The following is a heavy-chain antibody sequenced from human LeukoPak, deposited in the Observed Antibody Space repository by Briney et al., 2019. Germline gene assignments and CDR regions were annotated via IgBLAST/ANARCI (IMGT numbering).Heavy chain of an antibody. Sequence: GGSLRLSCAASGFTFSSYSMNWVRQAPGKGLEWVSYISSSSSTIYYADSVKGRFTISRDHSKNTLYLQMNTLRAEDTAVYYCAAHPSSAYWGRGTLVTVSS. D-gene: IGHD6-6*01. V-gene: IGHV3-48*01. CDR1: GFTFSSYS. CDR2: ISSSSSTI. CDR3: AAHPSSAY. J-gene: IGHJ4*02.